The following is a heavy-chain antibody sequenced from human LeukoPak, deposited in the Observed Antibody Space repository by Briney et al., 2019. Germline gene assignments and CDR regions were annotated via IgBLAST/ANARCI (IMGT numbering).Heavy chain of an antibody. CDR1: RGSISRYY. CDR3: TSGSSLYYFDY. CDR2: IYYSGST. V-gene: IGHV4-59*01. D-gene: IGHD3-10*01. J-gene: IGHJ4*02. Sequence: SETLSLTCTVSRGSISRYYWSWIRQPPGKGLEWIGYIYYSGSTNYNPSLKSRVTISVDTSKNQFSLKLSSVTAADTAVYYCTSGSSLYYFDYWGQGTLVTVSS.